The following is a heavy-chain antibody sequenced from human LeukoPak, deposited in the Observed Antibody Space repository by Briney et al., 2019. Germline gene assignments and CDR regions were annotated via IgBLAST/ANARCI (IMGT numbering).Heavy chain of an antibody. D-gene: IGHD6-19*01. J-gene: IGHJ4*02. V-gene: IGHV3-23*01. CDR3: AKDSPRTVAGTTDY. CDR2: ISGSGGST. CDR1: GFTFSSYA. Sequence: PGGSLRLSCAASGFTFSSYAMSWVRQAPGKGLEWVSAISGSGGSTYYADSVKGRFTISRDNSKNTLYLQMNGLRAEDTAVYYCAKDSPRTVAGTTDYWGQGTLVTVSS.